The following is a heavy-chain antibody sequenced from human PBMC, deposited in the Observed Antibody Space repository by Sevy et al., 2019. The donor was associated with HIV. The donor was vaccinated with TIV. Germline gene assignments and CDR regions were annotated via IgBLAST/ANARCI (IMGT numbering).Heavy chain of an antibody. J-gene: IGHJ3*02. V-gene: IGHV1-46*01. Sequence: ASVKVSCKASGYTFTSYYMHWVRQAPGQGLEWMGIINPSSGSTSYAQKFQGRVTMTRDTSTSTVYMELSSLRSEDTAVYYCARDSNAGRFWSGYYIGWGAFDIWGQGTMVTVSS. D-gene: IGHD3-3*01. CDR3: ARDSNAGRFWSGYYIGWGAFDI. CDR2: INPSSGST. CDR1: GYTFTSYY.